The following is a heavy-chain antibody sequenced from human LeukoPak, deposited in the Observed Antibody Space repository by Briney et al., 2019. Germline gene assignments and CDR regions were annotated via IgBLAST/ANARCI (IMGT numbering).Heavy chain of an antibody. J-gene: IGHJ6*03. CDR3: ARGQMKPYDFWSGYGANYYMDV. V-gene: IGHV1-8*03. CDR1: GYTFTSYD. CDR2: MNPNSGNT. D-gene: IGHD3-3*01. Sequence: VASVKVSCKASGYTFTSYDINWVRQATGQGLEWMGWMNPNSGNTGYAQKFQGRVTITRNTSISTAYMELSSLRSEDTAVYYCARGQMKPYDFWSGYGANYYMDVWGKGTTVTVSS.